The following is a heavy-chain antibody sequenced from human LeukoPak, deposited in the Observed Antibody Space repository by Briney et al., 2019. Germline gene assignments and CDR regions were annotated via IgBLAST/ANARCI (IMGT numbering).Heavy chain of an antibody. Sequence: SETLSLTCTVSGGSISSSSYYWGWIGQPPGKGLEWIGSIYCTGSTYYNPSLRSRVTISVDTSKKQFSLKLSSVTAADTAVYYCARANYYDSSGYSRGAFDIWGQGTMVTVSS. J-gene: IGHJ3*02. CDR2: IYCTGST. V-gene: IGHV4-39*07. CDR3: ARANYYDSSGYSRGAFDI. D-gene: IGHD3-22*01. CDR1: GGSISSSSYY.